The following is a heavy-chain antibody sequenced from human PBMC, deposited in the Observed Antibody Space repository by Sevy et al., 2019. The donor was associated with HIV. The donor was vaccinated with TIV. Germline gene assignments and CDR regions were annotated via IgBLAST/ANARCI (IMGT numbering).Heavy chain of an antibody. V-gene: IGHV3-7*03. CDR1: GFTFDMYW. CDR2: IRQDGNEI. CDR3: ARRYFDL. Sequence: GGSLRLSCDASGFTFDMYWMQWVRQAPGKGLEWVANIRQDGNEIYYAASVRGRFTISRDNAKGSLYLQMNNLRVEDTATYYCARRYFDLWGQGALVTVSS. J-gene: IGHJ4*02.